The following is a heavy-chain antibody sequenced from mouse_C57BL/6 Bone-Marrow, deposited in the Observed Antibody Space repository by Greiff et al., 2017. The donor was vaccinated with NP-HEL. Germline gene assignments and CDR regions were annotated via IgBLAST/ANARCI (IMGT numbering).Heavy chain of an antibody. CDR2: ICNGGGST. J-gene: IGHJ2*01. CDR1: GFTFSDYY. D-gene: IGHD1-1*01. V-gene: IGHV5-12*01. Sequence: EVHLVESGGGLVQPGGSLKLSCAASGFTFSDYYMYWVRQTPEKRLEWVAYICNGGGSTYYPDTVKGRFTISRDNAKNTLYLQMSRLKSEDTAMYYCARDYGFDYWGQGTTLTVSS. CDR3: ARDYGFDY.